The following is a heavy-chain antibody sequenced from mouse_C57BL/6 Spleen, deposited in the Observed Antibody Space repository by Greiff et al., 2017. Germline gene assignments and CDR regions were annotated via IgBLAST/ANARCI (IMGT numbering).Heavy chain of an antibody. Sequence: EVQLQQSGAELVKPGASVKLSCTASGFNIKDYYMHWVKQRTEQGLEWIGRIDPEDGETKYAPNFQGQATITADTSSNTTYLQLSSLTSEDTAVYYCARSYYNNYPYYFDYWGQGTTRTVSS. CDR3: ARSYYNNYPYYFDY. V-gene: IGHV14-2*01. D-gene: IGHD2-5*01. CDR2: IDPEDGET. J-gene: IGHJ2*01. CDR1: GFNIKDYY.